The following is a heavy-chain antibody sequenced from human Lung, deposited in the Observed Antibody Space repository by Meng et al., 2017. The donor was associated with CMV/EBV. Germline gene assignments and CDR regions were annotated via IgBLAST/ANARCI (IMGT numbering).Heavy chain of an antibody. CDR3: AGGLMGGLRFVEWLLRPCNYDMDV. D-gene: IGHD3-3*01. V-gene: IGHV1-8*01. J-gene: IGHJ6*02. Sequence: ASXXVSXKASGYTFTSYDINWVRQATGQGLEWMGWMNPNSGNTGYAQKFQGRVTMTRNTSISTAYMELSSLRSEDTAVYYCAGGLMGGLRFVEWLLRPCNYDMDVWXRGTXVTVSS. CDR1: GYTFTSYD. CDR2: MNPNSGNT.